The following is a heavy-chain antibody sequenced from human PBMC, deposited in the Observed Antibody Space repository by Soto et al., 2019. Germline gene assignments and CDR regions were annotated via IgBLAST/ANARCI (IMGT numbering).Heavy chain of an antibody. V-gene: IGHV4-39*01. CDR3: ARLEQQAGRWFDP. CDR2: IYYSGST. Sequence: SETLSLTCTVSGGSISSGDYYWSWIRQPPGKGLEWIGSIYYSGSTYYNPSLKSRVTISVDTSKNQFSLKLSSVTAADTAVYYCARLEQQAGRWFDPWGQGTLVTVSS. D-gene: IGHD6-13*01. CDR1: GGSISSGDYY. J-gene: IGHJ5*02.